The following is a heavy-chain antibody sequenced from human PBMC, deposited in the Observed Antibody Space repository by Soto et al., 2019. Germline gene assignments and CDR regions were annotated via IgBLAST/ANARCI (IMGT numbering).Heavy chain of an antibody. D-gene: IGHD1-1*01. J-gene: IGHJ4*02. Sequence: QITLQESGPTLVKPTQTLTLTCTFYGFSLTTSAVAVGWIRQPPGKALEWLAIVDGSGVKFYSPSLRSRLTXTXVNSKNQVVLTLTDMDPVDTGTYFCVRRYDPYYFDYWGQGTLVTVSS. V-gene: IGHV2-5*04. CDR2: VDGSGVK. CDR1: GFSLTTSAVA. CDR3: VRRYDPYYFDY.